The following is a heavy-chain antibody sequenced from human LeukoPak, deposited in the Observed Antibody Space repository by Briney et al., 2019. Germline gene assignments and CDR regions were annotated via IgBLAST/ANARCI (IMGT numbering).Heavy chain of an antibody. V-gene: IGHV3-48*03. D-gene: IGHD5-24*01. J-gene: IGHJ3*02. CDR2: ISSSGSII. Sequence: GGSLRLSCAASGFTFSSYEMNWVRQAPGKGLEWVSYISSSGSIIYYADSVKGRFTISRDNAKNSLYLQMNSLRAEDTAVYYCARDLWASGYNAPAFDIWGQGTMVTVSS. CDR3: ARDLWASGYNAPAFDI. CDR1: GFTFSSYE.